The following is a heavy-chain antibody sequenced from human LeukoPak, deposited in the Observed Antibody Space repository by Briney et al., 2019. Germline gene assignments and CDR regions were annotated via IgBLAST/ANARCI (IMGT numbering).Heavy chain of an antibody. Sequence: PGGSLRLSCAASGFTFSSYGMHWVRQAPGKGLEWVAVISYDGSNKYYADSVKGRFTISRDNSKNTLYLQMNSLRAEDTAVYYCANLGAYSGSYVDDAFDIWGQGTMVTVSS. J-gene: IGHJ3*02. CDR3: ANLGAYSGSYVDDAFDI. D-gene: IGHD1-26*01. CDR2: ISYDGSNK. V-gene: IGHV3-30*18. CDR1: GFTFSSYG.